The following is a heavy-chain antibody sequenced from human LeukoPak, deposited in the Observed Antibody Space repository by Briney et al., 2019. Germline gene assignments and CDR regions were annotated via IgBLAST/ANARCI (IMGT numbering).Heavy chain of an antibody. Sequence: GGSLRLSCAASGFTFSSYAMSWVRQAPGKGLEWVSAISGSGGSTYYADSVKGRFTISRDNSKNTLYLQMNSLRAEDTAVYYCAKVREIFGVVIRAYDYWGQGTLVTVSS. CDR1: GFTFSSYA. D-gene: IGHD3-3*01. J-gene: IGHJ4*02. CDR3: AKVREIFGVVIRAYDY. V-gene: IGHV3-23*01. CDR2: ISGSGGST.